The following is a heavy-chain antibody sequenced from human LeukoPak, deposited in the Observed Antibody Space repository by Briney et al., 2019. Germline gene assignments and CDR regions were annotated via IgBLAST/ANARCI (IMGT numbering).Heavy chain of an antibody. CDR2: INPNSGGT. V-gene: IGHV1-2*02. CDR3: ASDPVGAAPQYYYYMDV. J-gene: IGHJ6*03. CDR1: GYTFTGYY. D-gene: IGHD6-6*01. Sequence: ASVKVSCKASGYTFTGYYMHWVRQAPGQGLEWMGWINPNSGGTNYAQKFQGRVTMTRDTSISTAYMELSRLRSDDTAVYYCASDPVGAAPQYYYYMDVWGKGTTVTVSS.